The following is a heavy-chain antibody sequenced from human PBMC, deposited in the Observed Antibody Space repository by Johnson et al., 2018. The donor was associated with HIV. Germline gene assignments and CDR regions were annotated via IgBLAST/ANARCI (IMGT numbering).Heavy chain of an antibody. D-gene: IGHD6-6*01. CDR3: ATEYSSSSAFHAFDI. V-gene: IGHV3-23*04. CDR1: GFTFSSYA. Sequence: VQLVESGGGLVQPGGSLRLSCAASGFTFSSYAMSWVRQAPGKGLEWVSAISGSGSTISYADSVKGRFTISRDNSKNTLYLQMNSLRAEDTALYYCATEYSSSSAFHAFDIWGQGTMVTVSS. CDR2: ISGSGSTI. J-gene: IGHJ3*02.